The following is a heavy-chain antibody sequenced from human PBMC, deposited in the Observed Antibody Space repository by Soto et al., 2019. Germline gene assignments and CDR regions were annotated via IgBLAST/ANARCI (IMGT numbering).Heavy chain of an antibody. Sequence: QVQLVESGGGVVQPGRSLRLSCAASGFTFSSYGMQWVRQAPGKGLEWVAVISYDGSNKYYADSVKGRFTISRDNSKNTLYLQMNSLRAEDTAVYYCAKTASLGPYCGGDGLYGMDVWGQGTTVTVSS. D-gene: IGHD2-21*02. CDR1: GFTFSSYG. CDR2: ISYDGSNK. J-gene: IGHJ6*02. V-gene: IGHV3-30*18. CDR3: AKTASLGPYCGGDGLYGMDV.